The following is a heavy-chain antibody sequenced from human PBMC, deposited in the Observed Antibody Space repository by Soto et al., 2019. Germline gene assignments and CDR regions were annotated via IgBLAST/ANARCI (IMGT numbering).Heavy chain of an antibody. J-gene: IGHJ1*01. CDR2: ISGSGGST. CDR1: GFTFSSYA. V-gene: IGHV3-23*01. CDR3: AKDSSSRAYCGGDCYTTN. Sequence: EVQLLESGGGLVQPGGSLRLSCAASGFTFSSYAMSWVRQAPGKGLEWVSAISGSGGSTYYADSVKGRFTISRDNSKNTLYLQMNSPRAEDTAVYYCAKDSSSRAYCGGDCYTTNWGQGTLVTVSS. D-gene: IGHD2-21*02.